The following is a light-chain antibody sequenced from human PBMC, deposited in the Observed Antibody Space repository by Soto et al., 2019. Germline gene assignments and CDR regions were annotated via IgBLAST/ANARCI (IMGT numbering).Light chain of an antibody. CDR1: QSLSSN. CDR2: AAS. CDR3: QQYHIWPPWT. V-gene: IGKV3-15*01. J-gene: IGKJ1*01. Sequence: EIVMTQSPATPSVSPGERATLSCRASQSLSSNLAWYQQKPGQAPRLLIYAASTRATGIPARFSGSGSGTEFTLTISSLQSEDFAVYYCQQYHIWPPWTFGQGTKVDIK.